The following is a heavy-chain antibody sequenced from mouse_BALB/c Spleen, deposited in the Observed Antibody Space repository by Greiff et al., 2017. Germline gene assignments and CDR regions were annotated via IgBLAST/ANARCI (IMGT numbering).Heavy chain of an antibody. CDR2: ISSGGSYT. J-gene: IGHJ2*01. V-gene: IGHV5-6-4*01. D-gene: IGHD2-3*01. CDR3: TRDPDGYYDY. CDR1: GFTFSSYT. Sequence: DVMLVESGGGLVKPGGSLKLSCAASGFTFSSYTMSWVRQTPEKRLEWVATISSGGSYTYYPDSVKGRFTISRDNAKNTLYLQMSSLKSEDTAMYYCTRDPDGYYDYWGQGTTLTVSS.